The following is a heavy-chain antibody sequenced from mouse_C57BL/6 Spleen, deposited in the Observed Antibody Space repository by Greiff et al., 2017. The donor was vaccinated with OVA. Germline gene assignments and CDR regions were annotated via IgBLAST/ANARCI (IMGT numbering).Heavy chain of an antibody. CDR2: INPSSGYT. D-gene: IGHD1-1*01. CDR3: ARSYYGSSYNFDY. V-gene: IGHV1-7*01. CDR1: GYTFTSYW. Sequence: QVQLQESGAELAKPGASVKLSCKASGYTFTSYWMHWVKQRPGQGLEWIGYINPSSGYTKYNQKFKDKATLTADKSSSTAYMQLSSLTYEASAVYDCARSYYGSSYNFDYWGQGTTLTVAS. J-gene: IGHJ2*01.